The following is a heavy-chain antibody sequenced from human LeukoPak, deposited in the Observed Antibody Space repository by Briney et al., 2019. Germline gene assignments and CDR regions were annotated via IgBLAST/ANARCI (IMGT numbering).Heavy chain of an antibody. V-gene: IGHV4-34*01. J-gene: IGHJ4*02. Sequence: SWVRQPPGKGLEWIGEINHSGSTNYNPSLKSRVTISVDTSKNQFSLKLSSVTAADTAVYYCARGKRILLWFGEFFDYWGQGTLVTVSS. CDR3: ARGKRILLWFGEFFDY. CDR2: INHSGST. D-gene: IGHD3-10*01.